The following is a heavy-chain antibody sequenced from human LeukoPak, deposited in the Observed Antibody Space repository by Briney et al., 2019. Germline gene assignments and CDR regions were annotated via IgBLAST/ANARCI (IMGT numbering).Heavy chain of an antibody. Sequence: GGSLRLSCAASGFTFSSYAMSWVRQAPGKGLEWVSSISSSSSYIYYADSVKGRFTISRDNAKNSLYLQMNSLRAEDTAVYFCAREDGYCSGGNCYSYFDSWGQGTLVTVSA. V-gene: IGHV3-21*01. CDR3: AREDGYCSGGNCYSYFDS. J-gene: IGHJ4*02. D-gene: IGHD2-15*01. CDR2: ISSSSSYI. CDR1: GFTFSSYA.